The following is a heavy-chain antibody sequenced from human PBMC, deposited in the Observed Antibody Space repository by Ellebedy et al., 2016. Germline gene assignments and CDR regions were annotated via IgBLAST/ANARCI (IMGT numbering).Heavy chain of an antibody. V-gene: IGHV5-51*01. J-gene: IGHJ6*04. D-gene: IGHD2-2*01. CDR2: IYPGDSDT. CDR1: GYSFTSYW. Sequence: GESLKISXKGSGYSFTSYWISWVRQMPGKGLEWMGIIYPGDSDTRYRPSFQGQVTISADKSISTAYLQWSSLEASDTATYYCARLDQLPPGYCSSSSCYSEIVARSWDVWGKGTTVTVSS. CDR3: ARLDQLPPGYCSSSSCYSEIVARSWDV.